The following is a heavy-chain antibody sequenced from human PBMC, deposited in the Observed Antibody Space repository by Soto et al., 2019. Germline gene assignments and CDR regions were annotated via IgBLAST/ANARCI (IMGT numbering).Heavy chain of an antibody. CDR3: ARGDSTDCSNGVCSFFYNHDMDV. CDR1: GYSFADYH. V-gene: IGHV1-2*04. D-gene: IGHD2-8*01. J-gene: IGHJ6*02. CDR2: INPKSGGT. Sequence: ASVKVSCKASGYSFADYHIHWVRQAPGQGLEWLGRINPKSGGTSTAQKFQGWVTMTTDTSISTASMELTRLTSDDTAIYYCARGDSTDCSNGVCSFFYNHDMDVWG.